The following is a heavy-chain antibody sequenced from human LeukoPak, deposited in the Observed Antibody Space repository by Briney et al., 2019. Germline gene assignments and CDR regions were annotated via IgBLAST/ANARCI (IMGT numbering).Heavy chain of an antibody. Sequence: GSLRLSCAASGFTFSNAWMSWVRQAPGKGLEWIGYIYNSENTKYNSSLMSRVTMSLDTSKNQVFLKLSSVTAADTAVYYCARFHSGPSGWYVLWYFDLWGRGTLVTVSS. CDR2: IYNSENT. J-gene: IGHJ2*01. D-gene: IGHD6-19*01. V-gene: IGHV4-4*09. CDR1: GFTFSNAW. CDR3: ARFHSGPSGWYVLWYFDL.